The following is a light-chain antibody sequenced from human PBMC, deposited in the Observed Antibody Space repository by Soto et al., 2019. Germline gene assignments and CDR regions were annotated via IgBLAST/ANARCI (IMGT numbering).Light chain of an antibody. CDR1: SSDVGTYKY. V-gene: IGLV2-11*01. Sequence: QSALTQPRSVSGSPGQSVTISCTGTSSDVGTYKYVSWYQQHPGKVPKLMIYDVSKRPSGVPDRFSGSKSGNTASLTISGLQAEDEADYYCCSYTGSYNPYVFGIGTKVTVL. CDR3: CSYTGSYNPYV. CDR2: DVS. J-gene: IGLJ1*01.